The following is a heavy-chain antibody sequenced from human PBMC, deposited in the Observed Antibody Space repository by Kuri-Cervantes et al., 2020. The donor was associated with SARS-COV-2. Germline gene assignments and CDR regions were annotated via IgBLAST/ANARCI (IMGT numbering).Heavy chain of an antibody. CDR3: ARRSYYDFFTGYYIPFYMDV. Sequence: GSLRLSCSVSGGSISSGDYYWGWIRQPPGKGLEWIGSIYYTGSTYYNPSLKSRVTISVDTSKNQFSLKLTSVTAADTAVYYCARRSYYDFFTGYYIPFYMDVWGKGTTVTVSS. D-gene: IGHD3-9*01. J-gene: IGHJ6*03. CDR2: IYYTGST. CDR1: GGSISSGDYY. V-gene: IGHV4-39*01.